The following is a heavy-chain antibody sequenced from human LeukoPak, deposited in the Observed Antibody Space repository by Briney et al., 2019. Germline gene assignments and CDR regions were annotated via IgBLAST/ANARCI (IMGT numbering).Heavy chain of an antibody. V-gene: IGHV3-23*01. Sequence: GGSLRLSYAASGFTFSSYAMSWVRQAPGKGLEWVSAISGSGGSTDYADSVKGRFTISRDNSKNTLYLQMDSLRAEDTAVYYCAKGSGYSSGWYFDYWGQGTLVTVSS. D-gene: IGHD6-19*01. CDR1: GFTFSSYA. CDR3: AKGSGYSSGWYFDY. CDR2: ISGSGGST. J-gene: IGHJ4*02.